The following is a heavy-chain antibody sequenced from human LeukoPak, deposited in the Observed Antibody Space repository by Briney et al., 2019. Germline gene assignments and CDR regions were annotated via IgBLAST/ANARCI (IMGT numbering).Heavy chain of an antibody. Sequence: SETLSLTCTVSGGSISSYYWSWIRQSPGKGLEWIGYIYYSGSTNYNPPLKSRVTISVDTSKNQFSLKLSSVTAADTAVYYCARALYCSGGSCYQGYFDYWGQGTLVTVSS. CDR3: ARALYCSGGSCYQGYFDY. CDR2: IYYSGST. D-gene: IGHD2-15*01. V-gene: IGHV4-59*01. J-gene: IGHJ4*02. CDR1: GGSISSYY.